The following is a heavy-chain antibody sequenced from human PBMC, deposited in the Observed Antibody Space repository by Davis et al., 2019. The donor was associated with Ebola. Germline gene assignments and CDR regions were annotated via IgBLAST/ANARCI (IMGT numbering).Heavy chain of an antibody. CDR3: AKETTATTDFDY. D-gene: IGHD4-17*01. J-gene: IGHJ4*02. V-gene: IGHV3-30*18. Sequence: GESLKISCAASGFIVSDKYMSWVRQAPGKGLEWVAVISYDGSNKYYADSVKGRFTISRDNSKNTLYLQMNSLRREDSAMYYCAKETTATTDFDYWGQGTLVTVSS. CDR1: GFIVSDKY. CDR2: ISYDGSNK.